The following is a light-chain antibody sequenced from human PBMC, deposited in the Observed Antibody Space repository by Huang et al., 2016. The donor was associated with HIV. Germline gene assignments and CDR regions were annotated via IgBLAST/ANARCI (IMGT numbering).Light chain of an antibody. CDR1: QRVLYSSNTKNF. J-gene: IGKJ2*01. V-gene: IGKV4-1*01. CDR2: WAS. CDR3: QQYYSIPRT. Sequence: DIVMTQSPDSLAVSLGERATINCKSSQRVLYSSNTKNFLAWYQQKPGQRPKLLIYWASTRQSGVPNRFSGSGSGTDFTLTISSLQAEDVAFYYCQQYYSIPRTFGQGTKLEI.